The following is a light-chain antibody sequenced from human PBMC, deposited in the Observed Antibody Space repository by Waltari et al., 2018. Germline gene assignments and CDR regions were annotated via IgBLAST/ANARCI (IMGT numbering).Light chain of an antibody. V-gene: IGLV2-8*01. CDR1: RTDVEGYDP. CDR3: SSYAGGSSLM. CDR2: EVT. J-gene: IGLJ3*02. Sequence: QSALTQPPSASGSPGQSITISCTGIRTDVEGYDPVFWYQQHPGKAPKLLIYEVTKRPSGVPDRFSGSRSDSTASLAVSGRQAEDEADYYCSSYAGGSSLMFGGGTKLTVL.